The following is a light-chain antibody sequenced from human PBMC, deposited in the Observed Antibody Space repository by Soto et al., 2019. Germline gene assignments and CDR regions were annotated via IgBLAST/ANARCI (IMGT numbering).Light chain of an antibody. Sequence: QSALTPPSSLSGSPGQSITISCPGTSSDVGGYNYVSWYQQHPGKAPKLMISEVSKRPSGVPDRFSGSKSGNTASLTVSGLQAEDEADYYCSSYAGSTLYVFGTGNKVTV. J-gene: IGLJ1*01. CDR3: SSYAGSTLYV. CDR1: SSDVGGYNY. CDR2: EVS. V-gene: IGLV2-8*01.